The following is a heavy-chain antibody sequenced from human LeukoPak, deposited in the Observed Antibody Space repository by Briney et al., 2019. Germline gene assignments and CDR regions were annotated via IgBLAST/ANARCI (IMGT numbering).Heavy chain of an antibody. D-gene: IGHD6-19*01. CDR1: GGSISSSSYY. Sequence: SETLSLTCTVSGGSISSSSYYWGWIRQPPGKGLEWVGTIYYTGSTYYNPSLKSRVTISVDTSKNQCSLKLSSVTTADTAVYYCARRRGWYPVDYWGQGTLVTVSS. CDR2: IYYTGST. V-gene: IGHV4-39*01. J-gene: IGHJ4*02. CDR3: ARRRGWYPVDY.